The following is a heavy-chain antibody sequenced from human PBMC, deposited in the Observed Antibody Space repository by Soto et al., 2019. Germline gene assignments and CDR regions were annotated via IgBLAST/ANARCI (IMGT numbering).Heavy chain of an antibody. V-gene: IGHV3-23*01. CDR2: ISDSGAGT. J-gene: IGHJ5*02. CDR3: AKGRIKFEGVKTCFGCAYWFDP. D-gene: IGHD3-16*01. CDR1: GFTFSSYA. Sequence: GGSLRLSCAASGFTFSSYAMSWVRQAPGKGLEWVSTISDSGAGTYYADSVKGRFTISRDNSKNTLYLQMNSLRVEDTAVYYCAKGRIKFEGVKTCFGCAYWFDPWGQGTLVTVSS.